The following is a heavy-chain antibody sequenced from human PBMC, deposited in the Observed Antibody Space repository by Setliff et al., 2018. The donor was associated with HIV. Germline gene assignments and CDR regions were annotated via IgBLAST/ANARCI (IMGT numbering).Heavy chain of an antibody. Sequence: SETLSLTCTVSGGSISSGDFYWSWIRQPPGKGLEWTGYIYYDGDNYYQPSLKSRLTISIDTSKNQFSLKLSSVTAADTAVYYCGRVDGSFYTFDIWGQGTMVTVSS. CDR1: GGSISSGDFY. CDR2: IYYDGDN. D-gene: IGHD3-3*02. CDR3: GRVDGSFYTFDI. J-gene: IGHJ3*02. V-gene: IGHV4-30-4*08.